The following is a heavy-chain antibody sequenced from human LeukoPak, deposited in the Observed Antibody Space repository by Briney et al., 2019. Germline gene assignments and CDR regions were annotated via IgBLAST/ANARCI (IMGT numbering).Heavy chain of an antibody. V-gene: IGHV3-23*01. Sequence: GGSLRLSCAHSAFTLSSYTMNWVRLAPGRGLEWVSATSSLVVSTYYADSVKGRFTISRDNSKNTVYLQMDSLATEDTAIYYCARMPPTEIYYFYYMDVWGKGTTVTVSS. CDR2: TSSLVVST. J-gene: IGHJ6*03. CDR3: ARMPPTEIYYFYYMDV. CDR1: AFTLSSYT. D-gene: IGHD2-2*01.